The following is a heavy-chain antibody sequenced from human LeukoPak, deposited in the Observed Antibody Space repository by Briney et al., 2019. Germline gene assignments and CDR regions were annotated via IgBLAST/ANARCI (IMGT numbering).Heavy chain of an antibody. D-gene: IGHD5-18*01. CDR3: ARVGGQLWHQNSGFDY. CDR2: IYYSGST. V-gene: IGHV4-31*03. CDR1: GGSISSGGYY. J-gene: IGHJ4*02. Sequence: SETLSLTCTVSGGSISSGGYYWSWIRQHPGKGLEWIGYIYYSGSTYYNPSLKSRVTISVDTSKNQFSLKLSSVTAADTAVYYCARVGGQLWHQNSGFDYWGRGTLVTVSS.